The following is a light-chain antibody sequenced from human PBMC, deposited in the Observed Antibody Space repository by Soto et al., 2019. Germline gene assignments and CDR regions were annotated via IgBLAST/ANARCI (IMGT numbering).Light chain of an antibody. CDR3: QQRSNWPLT. V-gene: IGKV3-11*01. J-gene: IGKJ4*01. CDR1: QSISSY. CDR2: DAS. Sequence: EIVLTQSPATLSLSPGERATLSCRASQSISSYLAWYQQKPGQAPRLLIYDASNRATGIPARFSGSGSGTDFTLTITSLEPEPFAVYSCQQRSNWPLTFGGGTKVDI.